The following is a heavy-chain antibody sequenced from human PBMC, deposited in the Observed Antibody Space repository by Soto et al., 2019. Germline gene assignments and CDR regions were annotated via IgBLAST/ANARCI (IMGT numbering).Heavy chain of an antibody. J-gene: IGHJ6*02. D-gene: IGHD2-21*01. CDR3: ARDVFCGGAPACPDMDV. CDR2: ISGYNGNT. V-gene: IGHV1-18*04. Sequence: ASVKVSCKASGYTFSGYSITWVRQAPGQGLEWMGRISGYNGNTNYARTLRDRLTLTTDTSTSTAYMELRSLTSDDTAVYYCARDVFCGGAPACPDMDVWGQGTTVTVSS. CDR1: GYTFSGYS.